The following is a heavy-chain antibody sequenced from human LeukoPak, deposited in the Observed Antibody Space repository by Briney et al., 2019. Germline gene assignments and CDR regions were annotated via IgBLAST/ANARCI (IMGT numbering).Heavy chain of an antibody. CDR3: ARNDYGDYSSDY. D-gene: IGHD4-17*01. Sequence: SETLSLTCTVSGGSISSYFWIWIRQPPGKGLEWIGYIYYSGNTNSNPSLKSRVTISLDTSKNQFSLKLSSVTAADTAVYYCARNDYGDYSSDYWGQGTLVTVSS. J-gene: IGHJ4*02. V-gene: IGHV4-59*08. CDR2: IYYSGNT. CDR1: GGSISSYF.